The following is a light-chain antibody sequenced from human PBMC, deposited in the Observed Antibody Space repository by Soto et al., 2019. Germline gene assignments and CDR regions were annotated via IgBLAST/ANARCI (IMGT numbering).Light chain of an antibody. J-gene: IGKJ2*01. CDR3: QHHNAYRYT. CDR2: AAS. V-gene: IGKV1-9*01. CDR1: QAISSS. Sequence: DIQLTQSPSFLSASVGDRVTITCRASQAISSSLAWYQHNPGKAPKLLIYAASTLQNGVPSSFSGIGSGTEFTLTISSLQPEDFATYYCQHHNAYRYTFGQGTNVEIK.